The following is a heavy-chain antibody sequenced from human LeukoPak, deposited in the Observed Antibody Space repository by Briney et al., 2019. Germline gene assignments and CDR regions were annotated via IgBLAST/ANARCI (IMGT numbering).Heavy chain of an antibody. CDR3: ARHVHYYGTTRVLRRKWFDP. D-gene: IGHD3-10*01. V-gene: IGHV4-39*01. CDR1: GGSISSSSYY. CDR2: IYYSGST. J-gene: IGHJ5*02. Sequence: SETLSLTCTVSGGSISSSSYYWGWIRQPPGKGLEWIGSIYYSGSTYYNPSLKSRVTISVDTSKNQFSLKLSSVTAADTAVYYCARHVHYYGTTRVLRRKWFDPWGQGTLVTVSS.